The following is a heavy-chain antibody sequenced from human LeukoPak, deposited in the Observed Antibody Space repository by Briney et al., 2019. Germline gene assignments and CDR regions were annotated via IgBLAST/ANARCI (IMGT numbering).Heavy chain of an antibody. CDR2: IYHSGNT. CDR3: ARAVWFGELFRGPYYYYYMDV. D-gene: IGHD3-10*01. CDR1: GGSISSSNW. J-gene: IGHJ6*03. Sequence: SETLSLTCAVSGGSISSSNWWSWVRQPPGKGLEWIGEIYHSGNTNYNPSLKSRVTIPLDKSKNQFSLKLRSVAAADTAVYYCARAVWFGELFRGPYYYYYMDVWGKGTTVTISS. V-gene: IGHV4-4*02.